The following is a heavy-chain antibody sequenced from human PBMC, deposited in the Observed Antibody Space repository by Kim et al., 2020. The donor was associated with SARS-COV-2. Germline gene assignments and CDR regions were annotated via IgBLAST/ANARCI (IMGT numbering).Heavy chain of an antibody. Sequence: SETLSLTCAVYGGSLSGYYWSWIRQPPGKGLEWIGEIYHSGTTNYNPSLKSRVTISVDTSKNQFSLKLSSVTAADTAVYYCARSLYHAPSNSLVRFDPWG. D-gene: IGHD6-13*01. CDR1: GGSLSGYY. J-gene: IGHJ5*02. CDR3: ARSLYHAPSNSLVRFDP. CDR2: IYHSGTT. V-gene: IGHV4-34*01.